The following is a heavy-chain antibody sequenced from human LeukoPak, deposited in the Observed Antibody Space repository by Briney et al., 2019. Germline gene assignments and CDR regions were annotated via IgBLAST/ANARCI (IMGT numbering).Heavy chain of an antibody. V-gene: IGHV4-4*07. CDR1: GGSISTYY. Sequence: SETLSLTCTVSGGSISTYYWSWIRQPAGKGLEWIGHIYTSGTTNYNPSLKSRVTMSVDTSKNQFSLKLNSVTAADTAVYFFARLYSSSSHFDYWGQGTLVTVSS. D-gene: IGHD6-6*01. J-gene: IGHJ4*02. CDR3: ARLYSSSSHFDY. CDR2: IYTSGTT.